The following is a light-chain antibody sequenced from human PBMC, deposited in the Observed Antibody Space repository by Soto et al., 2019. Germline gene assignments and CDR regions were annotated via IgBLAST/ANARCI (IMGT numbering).Light chain of an antibody. CDR2: GAS. CDR3: QHYVTSLTT. CDR1: QTVTSNY. J-gene: IGKJ1*01. Sequence: EVVFTQSPVTLSLSPGERATLSCVASQTVTSNYLAWYQQKPGQAPRLLIFGASIRVTGIPDRFIGSGSGTDFTLTISRLEPEDFAVYYCQHYVTSLTTFGQGTKVDIK. V-gene: IGKV3-20*01.